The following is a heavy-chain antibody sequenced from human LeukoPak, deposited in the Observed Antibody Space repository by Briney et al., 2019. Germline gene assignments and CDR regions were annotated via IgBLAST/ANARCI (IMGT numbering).Heavy chain of an antibody. CDR1: GFTFSDYY. J-gene: IGHJ4*02. V-gene: IGHV3-11*01. Sequence: PGGSLRLSRAASGFTFSDYYMSWIRQAPGKGLEWVSYISSSGSTIYYADSVKGRFTISRDNAKNSLYLQMNSLRAEDTAVYYCAKDYCRDGNCPFPFLDSWGQGTLVTVSS. CDR2: ISSSGSTI. D-gene: IGHD2-15*01. CDR3: AKDYCRDGNCPFPFLDS.